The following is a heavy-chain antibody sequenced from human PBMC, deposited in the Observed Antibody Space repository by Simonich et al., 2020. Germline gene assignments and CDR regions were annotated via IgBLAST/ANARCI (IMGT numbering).Heavy chain of an antibody. J-gene: IGHJ3*02. CDR3: AREDLTGDAFDI. CDR2: ISYEESNK. V-gene: IGHV3-30*07. CDR1: GFTFSSYA. Sequence: QVQLVESGGGVVQPGRSLRLSCEASGFTFSSYAMHWVRPAPGKGLEWVAIISYEESNKYYTDSVKGRFTISRDNSKNTLYLQRNSLRAEDTAVYYCAREDLTGDAFDIWGQGTMVTVSS. D-gene: IGHD7-27*01.